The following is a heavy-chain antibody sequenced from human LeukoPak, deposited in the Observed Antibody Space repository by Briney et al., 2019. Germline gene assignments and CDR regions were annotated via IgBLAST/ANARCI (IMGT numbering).Heavy chain of an antibody. CDR1: GGSISSYY. D-gene: IGHD5-12*01. Sequence: SETLSLTCTVSGGSISSYYWTWIRQPPGKGLEWIGYIYYNGKNNYNPSLKSRVTISVDTSKNQFSLKMSSVTAADTAVYYWARYSGYEYYNWFGPWGEGTLVTVSS. J-gene: IGHJ5*02. V-gene: IGHV4-59*01. CDR3: ARYSGYEYYNWFGP. CDR2: IYYNGKN.